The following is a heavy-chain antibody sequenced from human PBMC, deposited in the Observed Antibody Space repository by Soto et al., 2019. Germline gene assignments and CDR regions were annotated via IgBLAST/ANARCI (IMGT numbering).Heavy chain of an antibody. J-gene: IGHJ3*02. V-gene: IGHV3-23*01. D-gene: IGHD3-10*01. CDR3: YYCLMPLYYYGSGSSDAFDI. Sequence: GGSLRLSCAASGFTFSSYAMSWVRQAPRKGLEWVSAISGSGGSTYYADTVKGRFTISRDNSKNTLYLQMNSLRAEDTAVYYFYYCLMPLYYYGSGSSDAFDIWGQGTMVTVSS. CDR2: ISGSGGST. CDR1: GFTFSSYA.